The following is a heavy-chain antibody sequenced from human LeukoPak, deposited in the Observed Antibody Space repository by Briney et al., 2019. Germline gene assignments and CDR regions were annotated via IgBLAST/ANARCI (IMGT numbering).Heavy chain of an antibody. CDR3: ARVASMVRGVTFYYYGMDV. V-gene: IGHV4-61*01. CDR1: GGSVSSGSYY. J-gene: IGHJ6*02. D-gene: IGHD3-10*01. Sequence: SETLSLTCTVSGGSVSSGSYYWSWIRQPPGKGLEWIGYIYYSGNTNYNPSLKSRVTISVDTSKNQFSLKLSSVTAADTAVYYCARVASMVRGVTFYYYGMDVWGQGTTVTVSS. CDR2: IYYSGNT.